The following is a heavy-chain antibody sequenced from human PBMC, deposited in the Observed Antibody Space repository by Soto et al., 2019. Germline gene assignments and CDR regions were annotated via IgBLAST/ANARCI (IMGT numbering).Heavy chain of an antibody. CDR3: SKMNNLGG. J-gene: IGHJ4*02. CDR1: ESTFSNYW. D-gene: IGHD1-20*01. Sequence: PGESLKISCQASESTFSNYWINWVRQVPGKGLEWMGRIDPDDSQTNYSPSFRGHVTISADKSVTTAYLQWDSLKASDTAIYYCSKMNNLGGWGQGTRVTVS. V-gene: IGHV5-10-1*01. CDR2: IDPDDSQT.